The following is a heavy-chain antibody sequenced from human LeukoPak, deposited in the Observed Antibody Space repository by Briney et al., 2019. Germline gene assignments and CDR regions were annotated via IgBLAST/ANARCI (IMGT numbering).Heavy chain of an antibody. Sequence: SVKVSCKASGGTFSSYAISWVRQAPGQGLEWMGGIIPIFGTANYAQKFQGRVTITADESTSTAYMELSSLRSEDTAVYYCARAVAGLYYFDYWGQGTLVTVSS. CDR2: IIPIFGTA. J-gene: IGHJ4*02. CDR3: ARAVAGLYYFDY. CDR1: GGTFSSYA. V-gene: IGHV1-69*13. D-gene: IGHD6-19*01.